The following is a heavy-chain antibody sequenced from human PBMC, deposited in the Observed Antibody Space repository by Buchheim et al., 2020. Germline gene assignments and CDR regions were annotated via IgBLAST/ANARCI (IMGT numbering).Heavy chain of an antibody. CDR2: IWYDGSNK. J-gene: IGHJ4*02. CDR3: AREGQLATSYFDY. V-gene: IGHV3-33*01. Sequence: QVQLVESGGGVVQPGRSLRLSCAASGFTFSSYGMHWVRQAPGKGLEWVAVIWYDGSNKYYADSVKGRFTISRDNSKNTLYLQMNSLRAEDTAVYYCAREGQLATSYFDYWGQGTL. CDR1: GFTFSSYG. D-gene: IGHD6-13*01.